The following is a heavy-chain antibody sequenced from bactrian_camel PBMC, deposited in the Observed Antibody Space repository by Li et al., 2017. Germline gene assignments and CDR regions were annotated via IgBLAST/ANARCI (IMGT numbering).Heavy chain of an antibody. CDR3: SITSWN. CDR1: GYTDRTLC. CDR2: IYTGLGRP. D-gene: IGHD7*01. V-gene: IGHV3S54*01. Sequence: HVQLVESGGGSVLGGGSLRLACASSGYTDRTLCMGWFRQAPGKEREAVAAIYTGLGRPLYADSVLGRFTISRDNAKNTLYLQMNNLQTDDTAVYYCSITSWNWGQGTQVTVS. J-gene: IGHJ4*01.